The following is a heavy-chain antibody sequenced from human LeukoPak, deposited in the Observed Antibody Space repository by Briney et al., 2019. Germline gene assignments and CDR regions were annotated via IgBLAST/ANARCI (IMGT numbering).Heavy chain of an antibody. Sequence: GGSLRLSCAASGFTFISYAMSWVRQAPGKGLELISAISGSGDSTYYADSVKGRFTISRDSSQNTVSLRMDSLTAEDTAFYYGAKDLLGSSCFYFAYWGQGTLLTVSS. J-gene: IGHJ4*02. CDR2: ISGSGDST. D-gene: IGHD6-19*01. CDR3: AKDLLGSSCFYFAY. CDR1: GFTFISYA. V-gene: IGHV3-23*01.